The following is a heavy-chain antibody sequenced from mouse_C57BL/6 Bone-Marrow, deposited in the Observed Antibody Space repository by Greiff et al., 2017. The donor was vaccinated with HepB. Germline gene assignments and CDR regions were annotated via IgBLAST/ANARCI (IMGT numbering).Heavy chain of an antibody. V-gene: IGHV1-52*01. CDR2: IDPSDSET. Sequence: QVQLQQPGAELVRPGSSVKLSCKASGYTFTSYWMHWVKQRPIQGLEWIGNIDPSDSETHYNQKFKDKATLTVDKSSSTAYMQLSSLTSEDSAVYYCARHRIRAGSAMDYWGQGTSVTVSS. CDR1: GYTFTSYW. CDR3: ARHRIRAGSAMDY. J-gene: IGHJ4*01.